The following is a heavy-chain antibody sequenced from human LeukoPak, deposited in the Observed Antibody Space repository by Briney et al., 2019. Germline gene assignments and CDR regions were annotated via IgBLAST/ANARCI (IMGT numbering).Heavy chain of an antibody. V-gene: IGHV1-18*01. CDR1: GYTFTSYG. D-gene: IGHD3-22*01. Sequence: GASVKVSCKASGYTFTSYGISWVRQAPGQGVEWMGWISGYNGNTNYAQKFQDRVTMTTDTSTSTAYMELRSLRSDDTAVYFCARDGHRRYYYGSSGRDDVFDIGGQGTMVTVSS. CDR2: ISGYNGNT. J-gene: IGHJ3*02. CDR3: ARDGHRRYYYGSSGRDDVFDI.